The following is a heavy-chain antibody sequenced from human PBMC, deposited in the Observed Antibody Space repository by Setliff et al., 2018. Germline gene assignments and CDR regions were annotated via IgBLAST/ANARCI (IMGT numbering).Heavy chain of an antibody. CDR1: GFSLSTSLVG. CDR2: IYWNDEK. V-gene: IGHV2-5*01. Sequence: SGPTLVNPTQTLTLTCTFSGFSLSTSLVGVGWIRQPPGKALEWLALIYWNDEKRYSPSLKSRLTITKDTSKNQVVLTMTNMDPVDTATYYCAHIAGGGNSPRHDYWGQGTLDT. CDR3: AHIAGGGNSPRHDY. D-gene: IGHD2-21*01. J-gene: IGHJ4*02.